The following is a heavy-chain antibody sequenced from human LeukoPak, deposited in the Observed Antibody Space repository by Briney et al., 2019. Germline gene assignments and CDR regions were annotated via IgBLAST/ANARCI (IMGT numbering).Heavy chain of an antibody. D-gene: IGHD6-6*01. CDR3: ATDTKQLVNAFDI. Sequence: SETLFLTCTVSGGSISSSSYYWGWIRQPPGKGLEWIGSIYYSGSTYYNPSLKSRVTISVDTSKNQFSLKLSSVTAADTAVYYCATDTKQLVNAFDIWGQGTMVTVSS. V-gene: IGHV4-39*07. J-gene: IGHJ3*02. CDR1: GGSISSSSYY. CDR2: IYYSGST.